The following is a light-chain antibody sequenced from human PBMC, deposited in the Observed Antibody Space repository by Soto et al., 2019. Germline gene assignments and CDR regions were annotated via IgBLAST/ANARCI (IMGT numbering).Light chain of an antibody. V-gene: IGKV3D-20*02. J-gene: IGKJ1*01. CDR3: QQYNNLPPT. CDR1: QSLTNSF. Sequence: EFVLTQSPGTLSLSPGERATLSCRASQSLTNSFIAWYQQRPGQAPRLLIYDTSSRASGIPDRFSGSGSGTDFTLTISRLETEDFAVYYCQQYNNLPPTFGQGTKVDIK. CDR2: DTS.